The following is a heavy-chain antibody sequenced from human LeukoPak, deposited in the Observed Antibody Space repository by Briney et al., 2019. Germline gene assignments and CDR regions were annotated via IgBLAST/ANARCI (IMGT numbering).Heavy chain of an antibody. J-gene: IGHJ4*02. D-gene: IGHD5-24*01. V-gene: IGHV3-30*04. CDR3: AKDRDWYYFDY. Sequence: GGSLRLSCAASGFTFSSYAMHWVRQAPGKGLEWVAVISNDGRDKHYADSVKGRFTFSRDNSKNTLYLQINSLRAEDTAVYYCAKDRDWYYFDYWGQGTLVTVSS. CDR2: ISNDGRDK. CDR1: GFTFSSYA.